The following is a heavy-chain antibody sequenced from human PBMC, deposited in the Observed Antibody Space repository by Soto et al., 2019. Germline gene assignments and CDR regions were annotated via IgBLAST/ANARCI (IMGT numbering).Heavy chain of an antibody. CDR3: AACHYDILTGYLADAFDI. CDR1: GYSFTSYW. Sequence: GESLKISCKGSGYSFTSYWIGWVRQMPGKGLEWMGIIYPGDSDTRYSPSFQGQVTISADKSISTAYLQWSSLKASDTAMYYCAACHYDILTGYLADAFDIWGQGTMVTVSS. D-gene: IGHD3-9*01. CDR2: IYPGDSDT. J-gene: IGHJ3*02. V-gene: IGHV5-51*01.